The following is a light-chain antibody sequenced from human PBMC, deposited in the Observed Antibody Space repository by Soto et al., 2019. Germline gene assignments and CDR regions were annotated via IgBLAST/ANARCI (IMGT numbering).Light chain of an antibody. J-gene: IGKJ3*01. V-gene: IGKV1-13*02. CDR1: QGISSA. CDR3: KQFNSYPLGV. Sequence: AIQLTQSPSSLSASVGDRVTITCRASQGISSALAWYQQKPGKAPKLLIYDASSLESGVPSRFSGSGSGTDFTLTISSLQPEDFATYYCKQFNSYPLGVFGPGTKVDIK. CDR2: DAS.